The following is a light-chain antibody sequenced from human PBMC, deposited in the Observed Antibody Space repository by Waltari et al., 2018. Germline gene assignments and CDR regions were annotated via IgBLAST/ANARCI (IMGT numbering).Light chain of an antibody. CDR3: QQYSTYSLWA. V-gene: IGKV1-5*03. CDR1: QNISRW. Sequence: DIQMTQSPSTMSASIGDRVTITCRASQNISRWLAWYQQKPGKAPNLLIYKTSSLQSGVPSRFSGSGSGTEFTLTISSLQPEDFATYYCQQYSTYSLWAFGQGTKVEIK. J-gene: IGKJ1*01. CDR2: KTS.